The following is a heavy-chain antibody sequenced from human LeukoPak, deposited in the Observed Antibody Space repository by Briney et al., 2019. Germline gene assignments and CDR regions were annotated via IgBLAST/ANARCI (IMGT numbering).Heavy chain of an antibody. CDR2: IFSTGNT. CDR3: ARINSGHYSLDS. CDR1: GGSVSSGSYH. D-gene: IGHD3-22*01. V-gene: IGHV4-61*01. Sequence: SETLSLTCTVSGGSVSSGSYHWSWNRQPPGKELEWIGYIFSTGNTNYSPSLKSRITMSVDTSKNQFSLKLTSVTAADTAVYYCARINSGHYSLDSWALGTLVTVPS. J-gene: IGHJ4*02.